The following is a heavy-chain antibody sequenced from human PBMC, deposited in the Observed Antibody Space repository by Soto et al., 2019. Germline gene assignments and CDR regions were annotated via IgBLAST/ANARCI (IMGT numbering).Heavy chain of an antibody. Sequence: QVQLVESGGGVVQPGRSLRLSCAASGFTFSSYAMHWVRQAPGKGLEWVAVISYDGSNKYYADSVKGRFTISRDNSKNTLYLQMNSLRAEDTAVYYCASSYYDSSGYYFLGAFDIWGQGTMVTVSS. V-gene: IGHV3-30-3*01. J-gene: IGHJ3*02. CDR1: GFTFSSYA. D-gene: IGHD3-22*01. CDR2: ISYDGSNK. CDR3: ASSYYDSSGYYFLGAFDI.